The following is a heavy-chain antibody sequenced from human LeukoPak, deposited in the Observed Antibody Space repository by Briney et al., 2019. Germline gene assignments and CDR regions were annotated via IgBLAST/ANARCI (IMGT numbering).Heavy chain of an antibody. J-gene: IGHJ4*02. D-gene: IGHD3-3*01. CDR2: IYYSGST. Sequence: PSETLSLTCTVSGGSISSGDYYWSWIRQPPGKGLEWIGYIYYSGSTYYNPSLKSRVTISVDTSKNQFSLKLSSVTAADTAVYYCASFLTIFGVVTGYFDYWGQGTLVTVSS. CDR3: ASFLTIFGVVTGYFDY. V-gene: IGHV4-30-4*01. CDR1: GGSISSGDYY.